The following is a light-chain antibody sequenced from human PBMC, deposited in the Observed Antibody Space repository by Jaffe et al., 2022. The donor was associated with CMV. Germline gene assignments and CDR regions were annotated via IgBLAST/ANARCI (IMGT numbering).Light chain of an antibody. J-gene: IGLJ3*02. Sequence: QSALTQPPSVSGSPGQSVTISCTGTSSDVGSYSRVSWYQQPPGTAPKLMIYEVRHRPSGVPDRFSGSKSGNTASLTISGLQAEDEADYYCSSYTSFNTWVFGGGTKVTVL. CDR3: SSYTSFNTWV. V-gene: IGLV2-18*02. CDR1: SSDVGSYSR. CDR2: EVR.